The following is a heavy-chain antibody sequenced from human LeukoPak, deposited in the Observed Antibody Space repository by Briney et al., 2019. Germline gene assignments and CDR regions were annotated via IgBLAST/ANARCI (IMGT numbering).Heavy chain of an antibody. CDR2: ISSSSSYI. J-gene: IGHJ6*03. V-gene: IGHV3-21*01. CDR3: ARDDSKFYYYMDV. D-gene: IGHD2-21*02. Sequence: PGGSLRLSCAASGFTFSSYSMNWVRQAPGKGLEWVSSISSSSSYIYYADSVKGRFTISRDNAKNSLYLQMNSLRAEDTAVYYRARDDSKFYYYMDVWGKGTTVTVSS. CDR1: GFTFSSYS.